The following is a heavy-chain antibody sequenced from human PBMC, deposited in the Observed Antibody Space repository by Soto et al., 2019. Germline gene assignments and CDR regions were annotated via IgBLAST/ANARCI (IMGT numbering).Heavy chain of an antibody. V-gene: IGHV3-23*01. Sequence: EVQLLESGGGLVQPGESLRLSCAASGFTFSSYAMSCVRQAPGKGLEWVSVISGSDDSTYYADSVKGRFTISRDNSKNTLYLQMNSLTAEDTAVYYCAKRSSSSTFDYWGQGTLVTVSS. CDR3: AKRSSSSTFDY. CDR2: ISGSDDST. CDR1: GFTFSSYA. D-gene: IGHD6-6*01. J-gene: IGHJ4*02.